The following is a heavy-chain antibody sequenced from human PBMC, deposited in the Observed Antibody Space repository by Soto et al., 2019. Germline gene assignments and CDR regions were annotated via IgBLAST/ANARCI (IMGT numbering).Heavy chain of an antibody. V-gene: IGHV5-10-1*01. D-gene: IGHD6-19*01. CDR1: GYSFTSYC. Sequence: PGESLKISCKGSGYSFTSYCISWVRQMPGKGLEWMGRIDPSDSYTNYSPSFQGHVTISADKSISTAYLQWSSLKASDTAMYYCARPREAGKYYYGVDVWGQGTTVTVSS. J-gene: IGHJ6*02. CDR2: IDPSDSYT. CDR3: ARPREAGKYYYGVDV.